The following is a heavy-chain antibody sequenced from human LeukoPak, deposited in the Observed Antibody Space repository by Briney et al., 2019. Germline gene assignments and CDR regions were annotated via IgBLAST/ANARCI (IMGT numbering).Heavy chain of an antibody. J-gene: IGHJ5*02. V-gene: IGHV5-51*01. CDR1: GYGFTSYW. Sequence: GESLKISCKGSGYGFTSYWIGWVRQMPGKGLEWMGIIYPGDSDTRYSPSFQGQVTISADKSISTAYLQWSSLKASDTAMYYCARMVVVAATRPGWFDPWGQGTLVTVSS. CDR3: ARMVVVAATRPGWFDP. D-gene: IGHD2-15*01. CDR2: IYPGDSDT.